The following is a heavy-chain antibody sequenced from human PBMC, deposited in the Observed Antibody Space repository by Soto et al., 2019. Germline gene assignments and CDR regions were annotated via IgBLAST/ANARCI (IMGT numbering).Heavy chain of an antibody. Sequence: SQTLSLTGAISGDSVSSISATWNWIRQSPSRGLEWLGRTYYRSKWNNDYALSVNSRISINPVTSKNQFSLQLNSVTPADTAVYFCARGESGSYYVGAFDIWGRGTMVTVSS. J-gene: IGHJ3*02. D-gene: IGHD1-26*01. V-gene: IGHV6-1*01. CDR1: GDSVSSISAT. CDR3: ARGESGSYYVGAFDI. CDR2: TYYRSKWNN.